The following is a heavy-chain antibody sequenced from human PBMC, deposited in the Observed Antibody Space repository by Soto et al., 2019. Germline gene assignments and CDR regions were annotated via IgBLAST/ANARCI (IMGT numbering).Heavy chain of an antibody. CDR3: ATTPRTIMGGGPVYYYMDV. CDR1: GGSISSYY. CDR2: IYYSGST. Sequence: SETLSLTCTVSGGSISSYYWSWIRQPPGKGLEWIGYIYYSGSTNYNPSLKSRVTISVHTSKNQFSLKLSSVTAADTAVYYCATTPRTIMGGGPVYYYMDVWGKGTTVTVSS. D-gene: IGHD1-26*01. V-gene: IGHV4-59*08. J-gene: IGHJ6*03.